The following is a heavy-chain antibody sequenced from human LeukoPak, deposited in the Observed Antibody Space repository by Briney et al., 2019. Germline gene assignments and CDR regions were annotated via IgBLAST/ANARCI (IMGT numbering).Heavy chain of an antibody. CDR1: GFIFSTYT. V-gene: IGHV3-64D*09. Sequence: GGSLRLSCSASGFIFSTYTMHWVRQAPGKGLEYVSSISSNGGNTFYADSVKGRFTISRDNSKNTLYLQMSSLRAEDTAVYYCVKDLIGTYSFEYWGQGTLVTVSS. D-gene: IGHD1-26*01. CDR2: ISSNGGNT. J-gene: IGHJ4*02. CDR3: VKDLIGTYSFEY.